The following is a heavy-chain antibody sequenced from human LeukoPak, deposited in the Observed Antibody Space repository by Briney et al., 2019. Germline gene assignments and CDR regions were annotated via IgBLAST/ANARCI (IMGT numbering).Heavy chain of an antibody. CDR1: GDSVSSNDAT. Sequence: SQTLSLTCAISGDSVSSNDATWNWIRQSPSRGLEWLGRTYYRSKWFNDYAVSVKSRVTINSDTSKNQFSLQLNSVTPEDTAVYYCARISTTTKWFDPWGQGTLVTVSS. J-gene: IGHJ5*02. CDR2: TYYRSKWFN. V-gene: IGHV6-1*01. CDR3: ARISTTTKWFDP. D-gene: IGHD5-24*01.